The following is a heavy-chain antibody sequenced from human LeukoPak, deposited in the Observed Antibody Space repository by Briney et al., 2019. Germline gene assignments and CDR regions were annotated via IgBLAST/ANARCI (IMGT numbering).Heavy chain of an antibody. CDR1: GFTFSSYW. V-gene: IGHV3-74*01. CDR2: INSDGSST. CDR3: ARVVRSGGDYYFDY. Sequence: PGGSLRLSCAASGFTFSSYWMHWVRQAPGKGLVWVSRINSDGSSTSYADSVKGRFTISRDNAKNTLYLQMNSLRAEDTAVYYCARVVRSGGDYYFDYWGQGTLVTVSS. J-gene: IGHJ4*02. D-gene: IGHD6-25*01.